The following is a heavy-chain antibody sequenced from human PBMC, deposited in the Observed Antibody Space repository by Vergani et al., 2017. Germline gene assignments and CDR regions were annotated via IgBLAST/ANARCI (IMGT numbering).Heavy chain of an antibody. Sequence: EVQLVESGGGLVQPGGSLRLSCAASGFTFSSYWMSWVRQAPGKGLEWVANIKQDGSEKYYVDSVKGRFTISRDNAKNSLYLQMNSLRAEDTAVYYCAKAIGAPSRAYYDFWSGYYWYYGMDVWGQGTTVTVSS. CDR2: IKQDGSEK. CDR1: GFTFSSYW. CDR3: AKAIGAPSRAYYDFWSGYYWYYGMDV. D-gene: IGHD3-3*01. J-gene: IGHJ6*02. V-gene: IGHV3-7*01.